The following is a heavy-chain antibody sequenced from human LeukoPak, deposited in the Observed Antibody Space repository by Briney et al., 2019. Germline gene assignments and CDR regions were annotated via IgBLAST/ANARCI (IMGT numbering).Heavy chain of an antibody. D-gene: IGHD2-21*02. J-gene: IGHJ4*02. Sequence: SETLSLTCTVSGGSISSSSYYRGWIRQPPGKGLEWIGSIYYSGSTYYNPSLKSRVTISVDTSKNQFSLKLSSVTAADTAVYYCARLPPRYCGGDRLDYWGQGTLVTVSS. V-gene: IGHV4-39*01. CDR3: ARLPPRYCGGDRLDY. CDR1: GGSISSSSYY. CDR2: IYYSGST.